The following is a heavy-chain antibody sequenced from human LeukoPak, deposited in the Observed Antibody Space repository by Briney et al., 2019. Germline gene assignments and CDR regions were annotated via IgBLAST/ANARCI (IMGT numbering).Heavy chain of an antibody. J-gene: IGHJ6*02. CDR2: ISYDGSNK. CDR1: GFTFSSYG. CDR3: ANNGPYGSGSLGYYYGMDV. V-gene: IGHV3-30*18. D-gene: IGHD3-10*01. Sequence: GGSLRLSCAASGFTFSSYGMHWVRQAPGKGLEWAAVISYDGSNKYYADSVKGRFTISRDNSKNTLYLRMNSLRAEDTAVYYCANNGPYGSGSLGYYYGMDVWGQGTTVTVSS.